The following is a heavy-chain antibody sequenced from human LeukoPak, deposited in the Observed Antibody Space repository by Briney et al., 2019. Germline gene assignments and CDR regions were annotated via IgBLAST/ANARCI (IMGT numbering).Heavy chain of an antibody. CDR1: GGSFSGYY. V-gene: IGHV4-34*01. Sequence: SETLSLTCAVYGGSFSGYYWGWVRQPPGKGLEWIGNIYYSGSAYYNPSLKSRVTISVHTSKNQFSLKLTSVTATDTAVYYCARQGGSPDWFDPWGQGTLVIVSS. CDR2: IYYSGSA. J-gene: IGHJ5*02. D-gene: IGHD1-26*01. CDR3: ARQGGSPDWFDP.